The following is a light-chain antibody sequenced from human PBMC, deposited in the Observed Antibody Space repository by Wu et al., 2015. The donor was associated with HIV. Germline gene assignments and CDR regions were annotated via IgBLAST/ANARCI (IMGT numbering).Light chain of an antibody. J-gene: IGKJ5*01. CDR3: LQYNSYPRT. CDR2: GAS. Sequence: QMTQSPSAMSASVGDRVTITCRANQGISTYLAWFQQKPGKVPKRLISGASTLQSGVPSRFSGSGSGTEFTLTISSLQPEDFATYYCLQYNSYPRTFGQGTRLEIK. CDR1: QGISTY. V-gene: IGKV1-17*03.